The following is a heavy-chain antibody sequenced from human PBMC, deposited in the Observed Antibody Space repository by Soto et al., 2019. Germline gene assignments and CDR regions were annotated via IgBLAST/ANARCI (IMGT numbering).Heavy chain of an antibody. CDR3: ARFDHDYKKNWYFDL. D-gene: IGHD4-4*01. CDR2: IIPILGIA. J-gene: IGHJ2*01. V-gene: IGHV1-69*02. CDR1: GGTFSSYT. Sequence: ASVKVSCKASGGTFSSYTISWVRQAPGQGLEWMGRIIPILGIANYAQKFQGRVTITADKSTSTAYMELSSLRSEDTAVYYCARFDHDYKKNWYFDLWGRGTLVTVSS.